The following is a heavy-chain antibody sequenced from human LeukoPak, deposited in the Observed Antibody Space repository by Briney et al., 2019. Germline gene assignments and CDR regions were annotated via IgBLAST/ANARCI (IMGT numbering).Heavy chain of an antibody. Sequence: GGSLRLSCAASGFTFSDYYMSWIRQAPGKGLEWVSYISSSGSTIYYADSVKGRFTISRDNAKNSLYLQMNGLRAEDTAVYYCARGSITILNYYFDYWGQGTLVTVSS. CDR1: GFTFSDYY. V-gene: IGHV3-11*01. D-gene: IGHD3-9*01. CDR2: ISSSGSTI. CDR3: ARGSITILNYYFDY. J-gene: IGHJ4*02.